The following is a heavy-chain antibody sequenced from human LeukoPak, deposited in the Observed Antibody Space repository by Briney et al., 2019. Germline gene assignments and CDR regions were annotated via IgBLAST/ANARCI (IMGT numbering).Heavy chain of an antibody. CDR2: IIPIFGTA. Sequence: SVKVSCKASGGTFSSYAISWVRQAPGQGLEWMGRIIPIFGTANYAQKFQGRVTITTDESTSTAYMELSSPRPEDTAVYYCARGFGRWLQLEYFQHWGQGTLVTVSS. D-gene: IGHD5-24*01. J-gene: IGHJ1*01. CDR1: GGTFSSYA. V-gene: IGHV1-69*05. CDR3: ARGFGRWLQLEYFQH.